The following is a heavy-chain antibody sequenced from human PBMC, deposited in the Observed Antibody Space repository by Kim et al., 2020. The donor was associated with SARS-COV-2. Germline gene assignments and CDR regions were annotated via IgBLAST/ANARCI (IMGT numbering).Heavy chain of an antibody. CDR3: TIPLEMTYS. J-gene: IGHJ4*02. D-gene: IGHD1-1*01. CDR2: VNGT. Sequence: VNGTSYTDFVKGHFTISRDNAKTTLYLQINSLRAEDTAKYYCTIPLEMTYSWGQGTLVTVSS. V-gene: IGHV3-74*01.